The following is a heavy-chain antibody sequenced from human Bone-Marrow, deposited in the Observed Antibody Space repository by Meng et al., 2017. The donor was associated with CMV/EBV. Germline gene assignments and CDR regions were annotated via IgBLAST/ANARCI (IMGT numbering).Heavy chain of an antibody. CDR3: ARQAGAIVVVPAAIAPYDAFDI. Sequence: ASVKVSCKASGYTFTSYGISWVRQAPGQGLEWMGWISAYNGNTNYAQKLQGRVTMTTDTSTSTAYMELRSLRSEDTAVYYCARQAGAIVVVPAAIAPYDAFDIWGQGTMVTVSS. CDR1: GYTFTSYG. J-gene: IGHJ3*02. V-gene: IGHV1-18*01. CDR2: ISAYNGNT. D-gene: IGHD2-2*02.